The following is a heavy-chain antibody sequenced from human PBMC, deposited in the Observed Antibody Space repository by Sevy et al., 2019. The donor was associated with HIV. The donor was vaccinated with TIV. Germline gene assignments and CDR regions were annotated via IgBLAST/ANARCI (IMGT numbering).Heavy chain of an antibody. CDR2: ISYDGSNK. Sequence: GGSLRLSCAASGFTFSSYAMHWVRQAPGKGLEWVAVISYDGSNKYYADSVKGRFTISRDNSKNTLYLQMNSLRAEDTAVHYCARDRYYYDSSGYLLRYFDYWGQGTLVTVSS. D-gene: IGHD3-22*01. V-gene: IGHV3-30-3*01. CDR3: ARDRYYYDSSGYLLRYFDY. CDR1: GFTFSSYA. J-gene: IGHJ4*02.